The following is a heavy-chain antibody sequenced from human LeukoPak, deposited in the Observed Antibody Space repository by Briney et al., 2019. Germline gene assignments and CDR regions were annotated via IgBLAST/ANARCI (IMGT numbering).Heavy chain of an antibody. J-gene: IGHJ6*03. CDR2: ISAYNGNT. V-gene: IGHV1-18*01. Sequence: ASVKVSCKASGYTFTSYGISWVRQAPGQGLEWMGWISAYNGNTNYAQKLQGRVTMTTDTSTSTAYMELRSLRSDDTAVYYCARVSSSGWSPSDMDVWGKGTTVTVSS. CDR1: GYTFTSYG. D-gene: IGHD6-19*01. CDR3: ARVSSSGWSPSDMDV.